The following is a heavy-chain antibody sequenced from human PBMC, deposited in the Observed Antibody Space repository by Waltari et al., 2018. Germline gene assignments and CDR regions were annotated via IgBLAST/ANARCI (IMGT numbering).Heavy chain of an antibody. D-gene: IGHD3-10*01. CDR2: IIPIFGTA. V-gene: IGHV1-69*15. CDR1: GGTFSRYD. CDR3: ARDRGSGSQRWFDP. J-gene: IGHJ5*02. Sequence: QVQLVQSGAEVTKPGSSVKVSCKASGGTFSRYDIRWVRQAPGQGLEWMGRIIPIFGTANYAQKFQGRVTITADESTSTAYMELSSLRSEDTAVYYCARDRGSGSQRWFDPWGQGTLVTVSS.